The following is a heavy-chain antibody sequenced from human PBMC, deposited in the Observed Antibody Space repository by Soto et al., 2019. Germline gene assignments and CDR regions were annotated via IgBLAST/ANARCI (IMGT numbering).Heavy chain of an antibody. V-gene: IGHV1-69*13. CDR3: ARDDEQLGAFDI. D-gene: IGHD6-6*01. J-gene: IGHJ3*02. CDR1: GGTFSSXA. Sequence: ASVKVSCKASGGTFSSXAISWVRQAPGQGLEWMGGIIPIFGTANYAQKFQGRVTITADESTSTAYMELSSLRSEDTAVYYCARDDEQLGAFDIWGQGTMVTVSS. CDR2: IIPIFGTA.